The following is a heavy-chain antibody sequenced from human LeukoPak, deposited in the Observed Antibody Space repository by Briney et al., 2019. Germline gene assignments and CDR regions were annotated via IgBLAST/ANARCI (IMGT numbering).Heavy chain of an antibody. D-gene: IGHD2-21*01. CDR3: ARDLVIDYYYYYGMDV. Sequence: GGSLRLSCAASVFTVSSNYMSWVRQAPGKGLEWVSVIYSGGSTYYADSVKGRFTISRDNSKNTLYLQMNSLRAEDTAVYYCARDLVIDYYYYYGMDVWGQGTTVTVSS. J-gene: IGHJ6*02. CDR2: IYSGGST. V-gene: IGHV3-53*01. CDR1: VFTVSSNY.